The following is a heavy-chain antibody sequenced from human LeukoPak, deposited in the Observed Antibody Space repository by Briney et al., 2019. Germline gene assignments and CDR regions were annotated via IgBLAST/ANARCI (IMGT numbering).Heavy chain of an antibody. D-gene: IGHD6-13*01. J-gene: IGHJ4*02. V-gene: IGHV4-4*07. CDR2: IYSDGSF. Sequence: PSETLSLTCTVSGGSISGHYWSWLRQPAGKGLEWIGHIYSDGSFNYSPSHKSRVTMSVDTSKNQFTLRLYSVTAADTAVFYCARGPAASGYFDSWDQGTLVTVSS. CDR1: GGSISGHY. CDR3: ARGPAASGYFDS.